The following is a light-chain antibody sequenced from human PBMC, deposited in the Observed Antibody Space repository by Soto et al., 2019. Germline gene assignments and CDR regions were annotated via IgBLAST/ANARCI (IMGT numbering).Light chain of an antibody. Sequence: QTVVTQPPSASASLGASVTLTCTLSSGYSNYKVDWYRQRPGKGPRFVMRVGTGGIVGSKGDGIPDRFSVLGSGLNRYLTIKNIQEEDESDYHCGADHGSGSNFVVVFGGGTKVTVL. CDR3: GADHGSGSNFVVV. CDR1: SGYSNYK. CDR2: VGTGGIVG. J-gene: IGLJ2*01. V-gene: IGLV9-49*01.